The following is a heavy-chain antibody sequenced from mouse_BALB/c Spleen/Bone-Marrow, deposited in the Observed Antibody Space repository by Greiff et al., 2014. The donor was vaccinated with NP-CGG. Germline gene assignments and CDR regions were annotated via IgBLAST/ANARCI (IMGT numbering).Heavy chain of an antibody. Sequence: EVQLQESGAELVKPGASVKLSCTASGFNIKDTYMRWVKQRPEQGLEWIGRIDPANGNTKYDPKFQGKATITADTSSNTAYLQLSSLTSEDTAVYYCAHYYDYDVGCWGQGTTLSVSS. CDR1: GFNIKDTY. CDR3: AHYYDYDVGC. J-gene: IGHJ2*01. V-gene: IGHV14-3*02. CDR2: IDPANGNT. D-gene: IGHD2-4*01.